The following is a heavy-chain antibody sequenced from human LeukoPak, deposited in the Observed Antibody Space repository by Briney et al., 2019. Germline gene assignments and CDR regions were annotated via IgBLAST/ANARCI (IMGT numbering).Heavy chain of an antibody. J-gene: IGHJ4*02. CDR2: IGSSGSTI. D-gene: IGHD6-19*01. Sequence: GGSLRLSCAASGFTFSSYEMNWVRQAPGKGLEWVSYIGSSGSTIYYADSVMGRFTISRDNAKNSLYLQMNSLGAEDTAVYYCARAARIAVAGTYPDYWGQGTLSPSPQ. CDR1: GFTFSSYE. CDR3: ARAARIAVAGTYPDY. V-gene: IGHV3-48*03.